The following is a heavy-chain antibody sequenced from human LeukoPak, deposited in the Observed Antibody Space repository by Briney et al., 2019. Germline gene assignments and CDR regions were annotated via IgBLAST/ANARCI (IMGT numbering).Heavy chain of an antibody. CDR1: GFTFSNYW. D-gene: IGHD5-12*01. V-gene: IGHV3-7*01. CDR2: IKQDGSEI. CDR3: AREAVYSGYDSDRFDY. Sequence: GGSLRLSCAASGFTFSNYWMSWVRQAPGKGLEWVANIKQDGSEIDYVDSLKGRFTISRDNGKKSVYLQMNSLRAEDTAVYYCAREAVYSGYDSDRFDYWGQGTLVTVSS. J-gene: IGHJ4*02.